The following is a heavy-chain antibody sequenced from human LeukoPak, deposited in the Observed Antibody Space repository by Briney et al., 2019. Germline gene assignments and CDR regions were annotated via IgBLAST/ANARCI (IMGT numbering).Heavy chain of an antibody. Sequence: GASVKVSCKASGYTFTNYDINWVRQATGQGLEWMGWMNPNSGNTGYAQKFQGRVTMTRNTSISTAYMELSSLRSEDTAVYYCAREYCSSTSCPYYYYMDVWGKGTTVTVSS. CDR3: AREYCSSTSCPYYYYMDV. CDR1: GYTFTNYD. CDR2: MNPNSGNT. J-gene: IGHJ6*03. V-gene: IGHV1-8*01. D-gene: IGHD2-2*01.